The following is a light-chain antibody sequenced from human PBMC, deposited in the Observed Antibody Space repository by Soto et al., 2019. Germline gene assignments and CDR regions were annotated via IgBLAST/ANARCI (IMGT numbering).Light chain of an antibody. V-gene: IGKV3D-15*01. J-gene: IGKJ1*01. CDR2: GAS. Sequence: EIVMTQSPATLSVSPGERATLSCRASQSVSSSYLAWYQQKPGQAPRLLIHGASSRATGIPDRFSGSGSGTEFTLTISSLQPDDFATYYCQHYNSYSEAFGQGTKVDIK. CDR3: QHYNSYSEA. CDR1: QSVSSSY.